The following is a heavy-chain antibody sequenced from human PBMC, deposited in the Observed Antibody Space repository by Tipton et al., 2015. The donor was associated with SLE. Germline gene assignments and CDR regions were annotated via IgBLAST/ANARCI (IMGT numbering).Heavy chain of an antibody. CDR3: AKDLENAAGADY. CDR2: IWHDGSNE. J-gene: IGHJ4*02. Sequence: SLRLSCAASGFTFSIYAMTWVRQAPGKGLEWVALIWHDGSNEFYDDSVKGRFTISRDNSKNTLYLQMNSLRGEDTAVYYCAKDLENAAGADYWGQGTLVTVSS. D-gene: IGHD6-13*01. CDR1: GFTFSIYA. V-gene: IGHV3-30*02.